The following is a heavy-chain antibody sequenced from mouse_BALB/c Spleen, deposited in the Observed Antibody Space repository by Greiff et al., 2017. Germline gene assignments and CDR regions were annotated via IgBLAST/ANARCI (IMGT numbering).Heavy chain of an antibody. CDR1: GFTFTDYY. Sequence: EVNLVESGGGLVQPGGSLRLSCAPSGFTFTDYYMSWVRQPPGKALEWLGFIRNKANGYTTEYSASVKGRFTISRDNSQSILYLQMNTLRAEDSATYYCARDRSTGYAMDYWGQGTSVTVSS. CDR2: IRNKANGYTT. CDR3: ARDRSTGYAMDY. V-gene: IGHV7-3*02. J-gene: IGHJ4*01.